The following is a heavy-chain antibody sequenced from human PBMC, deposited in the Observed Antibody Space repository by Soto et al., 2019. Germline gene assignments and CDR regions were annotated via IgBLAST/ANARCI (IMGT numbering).Heavy chain of an antibody. CDR2: IYPVDSTT. CDR1: GYIFTSNC. D-gene: IGHD1-7*01. Sequence: PGDSLNISCKSSGYIFTSNCIVFVRQMPGKGLEWMGIIYPVDSTTRYSPSSQGQVTISVDKSINTAYLQWSSLKAADTAMYYCERIEVQNWKYLERWGQGTTVTVSS. J-gene: IGHJ4*02. CDR3: ERIEVQNWKYLER. V-gene: IGHV5-51*01.